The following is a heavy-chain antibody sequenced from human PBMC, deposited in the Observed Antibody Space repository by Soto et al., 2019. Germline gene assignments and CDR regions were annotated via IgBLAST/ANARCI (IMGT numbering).Heavy chain of an antibody. V-gene: IGHV1-69*13. CDR2: SIPIFDTA. Sequence: GASVKVPCKASGGTFSTYAISWVRQAPGQGLEWMGGSIPIFDTANYAQKFQGRVTITADESTSTAYMELSSLRSEDTAVYYCARHDCISSSCYYYYYYGLDVWGQGTTVTVSS. D-gene: IGHD2-2*01. J-gene: IGHJ6*02. CDR3: ARHDCISSSCYYYYYYGLDV. CDR1: GGTFSTYA.